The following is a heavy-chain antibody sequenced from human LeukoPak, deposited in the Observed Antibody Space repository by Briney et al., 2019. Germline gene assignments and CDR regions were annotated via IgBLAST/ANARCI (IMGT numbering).Heavy chain of an antibody. Sequence: ASVKVSCKASGYTFTNYGITWMRQAPGQGLEWMGWINTYNGNTNYAQKLQGRVTITTDTSTSTAYMELRSMRSDDTAVFYCARDLVDGVGAPGAYWGQGALVTVSS. V-gene: IGHV1-18*01. CDR3: ARDLVDGVGAPGAY. CDR2: INTYNGNT. CDR1: GYTFTNYG. J-gene: IGHJ4*02. D-gene: IGHD1-26*01.